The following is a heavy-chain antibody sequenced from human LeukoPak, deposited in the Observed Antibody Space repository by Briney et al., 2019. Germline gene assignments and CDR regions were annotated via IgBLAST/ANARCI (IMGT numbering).Heavy chain of an antibody. Sequence: GSLRLSCAASGFTLSSYAMHWVRQAPGKGLEWVAVISYDGSNKYYADSVKGRFTISRDNSKNTLYLQMNSLRAEDTAAYYCARDPIAVAKYYFDYWGQGTLVTVSS. CDR2: ISYDGSNK. J-gene: IGHJ4*02. CDR1: GFTLSSYA. CDR3: ARDPIAVAKYYFDY. V-gene: IGHV3-30-3*01. D-gene: IGHD6-19*01.